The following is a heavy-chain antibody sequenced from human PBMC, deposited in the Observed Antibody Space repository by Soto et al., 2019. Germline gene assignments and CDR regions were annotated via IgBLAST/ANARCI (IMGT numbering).Heavy chain of an antibody. V-gene: IGHV2-26*01. CDR2: IFSNDEK. J-gene: IGHJ4*02. CDR1: GFSLSNARMG. Sequence: QVTLKESGPVLVKPTETLTLTCTVSGFSLSNARMGVSWIRQPPGKALEWLAHIFSNDEKSYSTSLKSRLTISQDTSNRQVVLTMTNMDPVDTATYYCARIRGYYDILTGYLSRAPYHPPHFDYWGQGTLVTVAS. D-gene: IGHD3-9*01. CDR3: ARIRGYYDILTGYLSRAPYHPPHFDY.